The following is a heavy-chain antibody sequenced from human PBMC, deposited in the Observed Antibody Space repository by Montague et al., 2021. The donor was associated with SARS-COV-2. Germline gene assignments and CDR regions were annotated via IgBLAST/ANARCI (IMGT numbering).Heavy chain of an antibody. CDR1: VFSFSTYS. Sequence: SLRLSCAASVFSFSTYSMNWFRQAPVKGLEWVSSINSGSHYIYYKDSLRVRFTVSRDNAMNSLYLQMNSLLAYYTAVYFCAMASYDSILHRSYSDYWGYGTPVTVSS. CDR3: AMASYDSILHRSYSDY. D-gene: IGHD3-16*01. CDR2: INSGSHYI. J-gene: IGHJ4*01. V-gene: IGHV3-21*01.